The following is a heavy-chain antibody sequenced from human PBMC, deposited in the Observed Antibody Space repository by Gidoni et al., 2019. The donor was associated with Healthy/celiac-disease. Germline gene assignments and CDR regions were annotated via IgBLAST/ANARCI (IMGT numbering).Heavy chain of an antibody. CDR3: AREVNNMRAPIDY. D-gene: IGHD2-2*01. V-gene: IGHV4-34*01. Sequence: QVQLQQWGAGLLKPSETLSLTCAVYGGSFSGYYWSWIRQPPGKGLEWIGEINHSGSTNYNPSLKSRVTISVDTSKNQFSLKLSSVTAADTAVYYCAREVNNMRAPIDYWGQGTLVTVSS. J-gene: IGHJ4*02. CDR2: INHSGST. CDR1: GGSFSGYY.